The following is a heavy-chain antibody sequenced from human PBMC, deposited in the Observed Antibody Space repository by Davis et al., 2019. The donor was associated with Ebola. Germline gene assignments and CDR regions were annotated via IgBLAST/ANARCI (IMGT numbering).Heavy chain of an antibody. CDR2: IYSGGTT. V-gene: IGHV3-53*01. D-gene: IGHD3-10*01. CDR1: GFTFSDYY. Sequence: GGSLRLSCAASGFTFSDYYMSWVRQAPGKGLEWVSVIYSGGTTYYADSVKGRFTISRDNSKNTLYLQMNSLRAEDTAVYYCARDGVFRTLDYWGQGTLVTVSS. CDR3: ARDGVFRTLDY. J-gene: IGHJ4*02.